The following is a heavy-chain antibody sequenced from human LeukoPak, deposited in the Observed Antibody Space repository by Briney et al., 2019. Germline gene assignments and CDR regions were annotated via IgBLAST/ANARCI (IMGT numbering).Heavy chain of an antibody. CDR2: VYNTVDM. CDR1: GGSIIGSY. J-gene: IGHJ4*02. Sequence: SETLSLTCSVSGGSIIGSYWTWIRQSPGKGLEWIGYVYNTVDMNYNPSLQSRVTISVDMSKNHVSLRLNSVTAADTAIYYCARGRNYDSSGYNPTHYFDSWGQGALVTVSS. CDR3: ARGRNYDSSGYNPTHYFDS. V-gene: IGHV4-59*01. D-gene: IGHD3-22*01.